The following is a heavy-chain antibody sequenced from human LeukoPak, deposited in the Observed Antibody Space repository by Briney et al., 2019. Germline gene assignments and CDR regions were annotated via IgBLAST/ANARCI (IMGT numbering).Heavy chain of an antibody. V-gene: IGHV4-39*01. CDR2: IYCSGST. CDR3: ARHRLRKWFDP. Sequence: SETLSLTCTVSGGSISSSSYYWGWIRQPPGKGLEWIGSIYCSGSTYHNPSLKSRVTISVDTSKNQFSLKLSSVTAADTAVYYCARHRLRKWFDPWGQGTLVTVSS. J-gene: IGHJ5*02. D-gene: IGHD5-12*01. CDR1: GGSISSSSYY.